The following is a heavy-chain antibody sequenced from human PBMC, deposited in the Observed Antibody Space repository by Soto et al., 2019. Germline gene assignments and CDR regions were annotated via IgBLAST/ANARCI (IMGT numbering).Heavy chain of an antibody. CDR1: GFTLSSDW. CDR2: INKDGNKK. V-gene: IGHV3-7*03. D-gene: IGHD2-15*01. CDR3: PRDFSPKRGDPYSDAFDL. J-gene: IGHJ3*01. Sequence: EVKLVESGGGLVQPGGSLRLSCAASGFTLSSDWMTWVRQAPGKGLEWVANINKDGNKKSYVDSVEGRFTISRDNPKNTLYLQMSSLRAEATAGYFCPRDFSPKRGDPYSDAFDLWGQGTVSPSLQ.